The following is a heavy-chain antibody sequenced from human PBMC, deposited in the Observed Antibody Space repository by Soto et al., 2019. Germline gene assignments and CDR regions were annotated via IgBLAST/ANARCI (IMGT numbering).Heavy chain of an antibody. V-gene: IGHV3-53*01. Sequence: EVQLVESGGGLIQPGGSLRLSCAASGFTVSSNYMSWVRQAPGKGLEWVSVIYSGGSTYYADSVKGRFTISSDNAKNTLYLHMNSLRAEDTAVYYCASDRLAYYYEPWGQGTLVTVSS. CDR1: GFTVSSNY. CDR2: IYSGGST. J-gene: IGHJ4*02. CDR3: ASDRLAYYYEP. D-gene: IGHD3-22*01.